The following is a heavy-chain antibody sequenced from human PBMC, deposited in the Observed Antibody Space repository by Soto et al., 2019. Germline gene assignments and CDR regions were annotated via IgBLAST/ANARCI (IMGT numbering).Heavy chain of an antibody. V-gene: IGHV3-30*18. CDR3: AKARVRIVGANSFDY. D-gene: IGHD1-26*01. J-gene: IGHJ4*02. CDR2: ISDDGDKR. Sequence: SLGLSCVGSGFTLSNYGMHWVRQPPGKGLEWVALISDDGDKRYYADSVRGRLIISRDNSKDTLYLQMNSLGPDDKAVYFCAKARVRIVGANSFDYWGQGTPVTVSS. CDR1: GFTLSNYG.